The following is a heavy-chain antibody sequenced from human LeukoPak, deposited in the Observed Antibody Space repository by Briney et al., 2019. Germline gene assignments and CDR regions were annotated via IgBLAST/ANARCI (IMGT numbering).Heavy chain of an antibody. J-gene: IGHJ4*02. CDR3: ARDSADYYGSGSYYPPDY. D-gene: IGHD3-10*01. Sequence: ASVKVSCKASGYTFTSYGISWVRQAPGQGLEWMGWISAYNGNTNYAQKLQGRVTMTRDTSISTAYMELSRLRSDDTAVYYCARDSADYYGSGSYYPPDYWGQGTLVTVSS. CDR2: ISAYNGNT. V-gene: IGHV1-18*01. CDR1: GYTFTSYG.